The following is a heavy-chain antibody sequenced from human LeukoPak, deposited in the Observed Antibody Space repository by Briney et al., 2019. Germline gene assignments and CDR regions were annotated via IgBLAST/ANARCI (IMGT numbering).Heavy chain of an antibody. CDR3: AKDQVGATLS. J-gene: IGHJ4*02. D-gene: IGHD1-26*01. V-gene: IGHV3-30*18. CDR1: GFTFSSCG. Sequence: GGSLRLSCAASGFTFSSCGMHWVRQAPGKGLEWVAVISYDGSNKYYADSVKGRFTISRDNSKNTLYLQMNSLRAEDTAVYYCAKDQVGATLSWGQGTLVTVSS. CDR2: ISYDGSNK.